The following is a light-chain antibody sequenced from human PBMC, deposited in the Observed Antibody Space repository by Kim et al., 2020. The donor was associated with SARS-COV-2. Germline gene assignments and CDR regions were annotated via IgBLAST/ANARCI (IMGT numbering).Light chain of an antibody. V-gene: IGLV2-14*04. CDR1: SSDVGGYNF. CDR2: DVS. J-gene: IGLJ3*02. CDR3: SSYTSSSTRV. Sequence: GQSITNACTGTSSDVGGYNFVSWYQQHPGKAPKLMIYDVSKRPSGVSNRFSGSKSGNTASLTISGLQAEDEADYYCSSYTSSSTRVFGGGTKLTVL.